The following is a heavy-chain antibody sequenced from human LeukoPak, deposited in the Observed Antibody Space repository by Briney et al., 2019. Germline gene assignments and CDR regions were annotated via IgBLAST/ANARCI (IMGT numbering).Heavy chain of an antibody. CDR2: MNPNSGNT. V-gene: IGHV1-8*01. D-gene: IGHD3-3*01. J-gene: IGHJ6*03. CDR1: GYTFTSYD. Sequence: GASVKVSCKASGYTFTSYDINSVRQATGQGLEWMGGMNPNSGNTGYAQKFQGRVTMTRNTSISTAYMELSSLRSEDTAVYYCARGRNDFWSGYSYYMDVWGTGTTVTVSS. CDR3: ARGRNDFWSGYSYYMDV.